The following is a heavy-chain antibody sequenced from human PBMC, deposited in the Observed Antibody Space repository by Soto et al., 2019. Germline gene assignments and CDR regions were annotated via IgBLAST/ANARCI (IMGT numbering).Heavy chain of an antibody. D-gene: IGHD4-17*01. V-gene: IGHV3-33*01. Sequence: GGSLRLSCAASGFTFSSYGMHWVRQAPGKGLEWVAVIWYDGSNKYYADSVKGRFTISRDNSKNTLYLQMNSLRAEDTAVYYCARDRHDYGDYGGAFDIWGQGTMVTVSS. CDR3: ARDRHDYGDYGGAFDI. CDR1: GFTFSSYG. J-gene: IGHJ3*02. CDR2: IWYDGSNK.